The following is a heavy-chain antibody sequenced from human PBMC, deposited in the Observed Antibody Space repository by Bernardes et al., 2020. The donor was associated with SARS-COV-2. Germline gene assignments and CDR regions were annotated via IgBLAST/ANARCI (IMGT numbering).Heavy chain of an antibody. CDR2: FDPEDGET. V-gene: IGHV1-24*01. CDR1: GYTLTELS. J-gene: IGHJ5*02. CDR3: ATAPITGTPNWFDP. Sequence: ASVKVSCKVSGYTLTELSMHWVRQAPGKGLEWMGGFDPEDGETIYAQKFQGRVTMTEDTSTDTAYMELSSLRSEDTAVYYCATAPITGTPNWFDPWGQGTLVTVSS. D-gene: IGHD1-7*01.